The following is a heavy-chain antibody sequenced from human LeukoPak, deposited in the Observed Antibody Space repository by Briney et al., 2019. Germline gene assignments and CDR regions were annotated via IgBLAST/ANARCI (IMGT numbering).Heavy chain of an antibody. D-gene: IGHD3-16*01. CDR2: IKTDGRNT. V-gene: IGHV3-74*01. Sequence: GGSLRLSCAASGFTFSSYWMHWVRQAPGKGLVWVSHIKTDGRNTNYADSVKGRFTISRDNSKNTLYLQMNSLRADDTAVYYCAKDPLNWGTIYFDYWGQGTLVTVSS. CDR3: AKDPLNWGTIYFDY. CDR1: GFTFSSYW. J-gene: IGHJ4*02.